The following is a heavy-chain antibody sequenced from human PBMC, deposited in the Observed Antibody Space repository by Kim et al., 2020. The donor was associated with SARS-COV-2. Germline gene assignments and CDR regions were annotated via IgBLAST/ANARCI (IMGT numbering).Heavy chain of an antibody. CDR2: IWSDGRKT. CDR3: AKAGNSPWSCLIDH. V-gene: IGHV3-33*03. D-gene: IGHD5-12*01. Sequence: GGSLRLSCVASGFTFSSEAMHWVRHVPGKGLEWVAIIWSDGRKTNYGDSVKGRFTISRDNSKDTVYLQMNSLRAEDTAVYHCAKAGNSPWSCLIDHWGQG. CDR1: GFTFSSEA. J-gene: IGHJ4*02.